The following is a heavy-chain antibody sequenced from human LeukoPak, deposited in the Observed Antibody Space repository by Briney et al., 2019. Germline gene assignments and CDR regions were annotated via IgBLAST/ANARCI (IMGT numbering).Heavy chain of an antibody. CDR3: VILGRSGGYLGYDY. Sequence: HSGGSLRLSCAASGFTFSSYSMNWVRQAPGKGLEWVSAISGSGGSTFYADSVKGRFTISRDNSKNTLYLQMNSLSAEDTALYYCVILGRSGGYLGYDYWGQGTLVTVSS. D-gene: IGHD3-10*01. CDR1: GFTFSSYS. CDR2: ISGSGGST. J-gene: IGHJ4*02. V-gene: IGHV3-23*01.